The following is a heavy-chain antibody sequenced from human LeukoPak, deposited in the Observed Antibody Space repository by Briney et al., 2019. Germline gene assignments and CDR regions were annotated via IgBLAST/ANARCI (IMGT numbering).Heavy chain of an antibody. Sequence: GGSLRLSCTASGFVFNSYAIHWVRQAPGKGLEWAAFIRYDGSTKYYADSVKGRFTISRDNSKNTLFLQMSSLRPEDSAVYYCARDKSYFGSGTYYYFDSWGQGTLVTVSS. CDR3: ARDKSYFGSGTYYYFDS. J-gene: IGHJ4*02. V-gene: IGHV3-30*02. D-gene: IGHD3-10*01. CDR2: IRYDGSTK. CDR1: GFVFNSYA.